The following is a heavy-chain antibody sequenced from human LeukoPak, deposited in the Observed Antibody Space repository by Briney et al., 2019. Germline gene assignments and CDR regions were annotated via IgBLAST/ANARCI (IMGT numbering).Heavy chain of an antibody. CDR3: ARPRYYYDSSGYADAFDI. Sequence: GGSLRLSCAASGFTFSDYYMSWIRQAPGKGLEWVSYISSSGSTIYYADSVKGRFTISRDNAKNSLYLQMNSLRAEDTAVYYCARPRYYYDSSGYADAFDIWGQGTMVTVSS. CDR2: ISSSGSTI. CDR1: GFTFSDYY. D-gene: IGHD3-22*01. V-gene: IGHV3-11*01. J-gene: IGHJ3*02.